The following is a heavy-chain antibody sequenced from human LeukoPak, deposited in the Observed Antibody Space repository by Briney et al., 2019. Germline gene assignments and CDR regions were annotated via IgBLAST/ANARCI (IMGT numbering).Heavy chain of an antibody. V-gene: IGHV3-7*01. D-gene: IGHD3-10*01. J-gene: IGHJ4*02. CDR1: GFTFSSYW. CDR2: IKQDGSEK. Sequence: GGSLRLSCAASGFTFSSYWMSWVRQALGKGLEWVANIKQDGSEKYYVDSVKGRFTISRDNAKNSLYLQMNSLRAEDTAVYYCARDRGARPTLYTYYYGSGSYYNDYWGQGTLVTVSS. CDR3: ARDRGARPTLYTYYYGSGSYYNDY.